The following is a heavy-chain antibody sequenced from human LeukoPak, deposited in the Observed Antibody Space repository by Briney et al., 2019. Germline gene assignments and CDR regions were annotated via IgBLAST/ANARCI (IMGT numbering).Heavy chain of an antibody. J-gene: IGHJ6*03. Sequence: ASVKVSCEASGYTFTSYYMHWVRQAPGQGLEWMGIINPSGGSTSYAQNFQGRVTMTRDTSISTAYMELSRLRSDDTAVYYCARDGREARKEYYYYYYMDVWGKGTTVTVSS. CDR3: ARDGREARKEYYYYYYMDV. V-gene: IGHV1-46*01. CDR1: GYTFTSYY. D-gene: IGHD5-24*01. CDR2: INPSGGST.